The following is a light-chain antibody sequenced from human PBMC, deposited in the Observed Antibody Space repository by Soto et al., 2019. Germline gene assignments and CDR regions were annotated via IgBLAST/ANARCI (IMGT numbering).Light chain of an antibody. CDR1: QGISHY. J-gene: IGKJ1*01. CDR2: PAS. CDR3: QKYDRVPWT. V-gene: IGKV1-27*01. Sequence: DIQMTQSPSSLSASVGDTVTITCRASQGISHYLAWYQQRPGKVPKLLIHPASILQSGVSSRFSASGSGTDFTLTISSLQPEDVATYYCQKYDRVPWTFGRGPKVEIK.